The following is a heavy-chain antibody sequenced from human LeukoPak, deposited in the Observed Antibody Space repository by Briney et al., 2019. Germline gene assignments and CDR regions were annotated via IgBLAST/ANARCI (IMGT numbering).Heavy chain of an antibody. CDR3: ARARTVTHRFDY. CDR1: GGTFSSYA. Sequence: SVKVSYKASGGTFSSYAISWVRQAPGQGLEWMGGIIPTFGTANYAQKFQGRVTITTDESTSTAYMELSSLRSEDTAVYYCARARTVTHRFDYWGQGTLVTVSS. D-gene: IGHD4-23*01. V-gene: IGHV1-69*05. J-gene: IGHJ4*02. CDR2: IIPTFGTA.